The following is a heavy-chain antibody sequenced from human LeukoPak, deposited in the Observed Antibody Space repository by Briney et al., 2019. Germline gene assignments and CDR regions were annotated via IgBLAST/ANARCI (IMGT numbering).Heavy chain of an antibody. CDR2: IFAATDNT. CDR3: AKGHLMGPASDC. V-gene: IGHV3-23*01. D-gene: IGHD1-26*01. J-gene: IGHJ4*02. Sequence: PGGSLRLSCAASGFTFSSYHMSWVRQAPGKGLEWVSRIFAATDNTNYADSVKGRFTISRDNSKDTLYLQMDSLRAEDTAVYYCAKGHLMGPASDCWGQGTLVTVSS. CDR1: GFTFSSYH.